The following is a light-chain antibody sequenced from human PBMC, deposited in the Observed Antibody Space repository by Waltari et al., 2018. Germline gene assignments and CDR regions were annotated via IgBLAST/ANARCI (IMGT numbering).Light chain of an antibody. CDR1: TRDIGNYKL. Sequence: QSALTQPASVSGSPGQSITISCTGTTRDIGNYKLVSWYQQHPGKVPKLMLYEVSERPSGVSNRFSGSKSGNTASLTISGLQAEDEADYYCCSYGGGTTFVVFGGGTKLTVL. CDR2: EVS. J-gene: IGLJ2*01. V-gene: IGLV2-23*02. CDR3: CSYGGGTTFVV.